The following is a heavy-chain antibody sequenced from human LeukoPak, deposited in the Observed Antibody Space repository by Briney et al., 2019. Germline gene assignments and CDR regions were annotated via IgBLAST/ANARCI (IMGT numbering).Heavy chain of an antibody. D-gene: IGHD1-14*01. Sequence: SETLSLTCTVSGGSISSSSYYWGWIRQPPGKGLEWIGSIYYSGSTYYNPSLKSRVTIFVDTSKNQFSLKLSSVTAADTAVYYCARQSTEYHNWFDPWGQGTLVTVSS. CDR2: IYYSGST. J-gene: IGHJ5*02. CDR1: GGSISSSSYY. V-gene: IGHV4-39*01. CDR3: ARQSTEYHNWFDP.